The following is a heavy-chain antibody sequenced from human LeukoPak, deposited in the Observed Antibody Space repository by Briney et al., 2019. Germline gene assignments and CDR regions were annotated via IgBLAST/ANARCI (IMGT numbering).Heavy chain of an antibody. CDR2: MYTSGST. D-gene: IGHD2-2*01. Sequence: SETLSLTCTVSGVSISSGSYDWSWIRQPAGKGLEWIVRMYTSGSTNYNPSLKSRFTITVDTSKNQFSLKLSSVTAADTAVYYCASRGYCSSTSCLRNWFDPWGQGTLVTVSS. CDR1: GVSISSGSYD. J-gene: IGHJ5*02. V-gene: IGHV4-61*02. CDR3: ASRGYCSSTSCLRNWFDP.